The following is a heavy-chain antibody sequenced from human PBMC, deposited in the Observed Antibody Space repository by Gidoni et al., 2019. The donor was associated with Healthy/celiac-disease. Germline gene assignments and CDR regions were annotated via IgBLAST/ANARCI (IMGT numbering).Heavy chain of an antibody. J-gene: IGHJ4*02. CDR1: GFSLSTSGVG. CDR2: IYWDDDK. Sequence: QITLKESGPTLVKPTQTLTLTCTFSGFSLSTSGVGVGWIRQPPGKALEWLALIYWDDDKRYSPSLKSRLTITKDTSKNQVILTMTNMDPVDTATYYCAHSLTYYDILTGYYDPYYFDYWGQGTLVTVSS. CDR3: AHSLTYYDILTGYYDPYYFDY. D-gene: IGHD3-9*01. V-gene: IGHV2-5*02.